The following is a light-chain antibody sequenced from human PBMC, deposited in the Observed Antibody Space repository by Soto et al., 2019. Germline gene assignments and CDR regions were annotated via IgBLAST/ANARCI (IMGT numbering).Light chain of an antibody. J-gene: IGKJ2*01. Sequence: EILMTQSPATLSVSPGERVTLSCRASQSVRSNLAWYQQKLGQAPRLLIYGASTRATGIPARFGGSGSGTEFTLTISSLQSEDFASFYCQQYDGWPRTFGQGTKL. V-gene: IGKV3-15*01. CDR1: QSVRSN. CDR3: QQYDGWPRT. CDR2: GAS.